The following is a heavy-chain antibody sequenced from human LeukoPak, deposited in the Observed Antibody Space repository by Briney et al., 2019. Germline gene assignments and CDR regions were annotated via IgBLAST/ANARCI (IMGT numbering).Heavy chain of an antibody. CDR2: IYTSGST. CDR1: GGSISSYY. CDR3: ARRVIMSATGVPDTWLDP. Sequence: SETLSLTCTVSGGSISSYYWSWIRQPAGKGLEWIGRIYTSGSTNYNPSLQSRVTISIDTSKNQFSLNLSSVTAADTAVYYCARRVIMSATGVPDTWLDPWGQGILVTVSS. V-gene: IGHV4-4*07. D-gene: IGHD2-8*02. J-gene: IGHJ5*02.